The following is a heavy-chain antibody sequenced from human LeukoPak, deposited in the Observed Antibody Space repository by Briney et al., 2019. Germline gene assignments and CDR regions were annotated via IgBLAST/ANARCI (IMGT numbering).Heavy chain of an antibody. CDR1: GFTFSTYS. J-gene: IGHJ4*02. V-gene: IGHV3-21*01. CDR2: ISSSGSFI. D-gene: IGHD3-10*01. CDR3: ARGVRGVMSHFDY. Sequence: GGSLRLSCEASGFTFSTYSMSWVRQAPGMGPEWVSSISSSGSFIYYPDSVKGRFSISRDNAKNSLYLQMNSVRAEDTAVYYCARGVRGVMSHFDYWGQGILVTVSS.